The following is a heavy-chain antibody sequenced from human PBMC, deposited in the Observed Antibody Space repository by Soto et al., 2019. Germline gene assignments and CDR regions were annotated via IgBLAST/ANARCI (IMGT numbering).Heavy chain of an antibody. CDR2: IGGGSGST. Sequence: EVQLLESGGGFVQPGGSLRLSCAASGFTFTIYALSWVRQAPGKGLEWVSTIGGGSGSTSYADSVKGRFSISRENSKNTLYLQMSSLRAEDTALYYCATRMYSTSWYYFVSWGQGTLVTVSS. V-gene: IGHV3-23*01. CDR3: ATRMYSTSWYYFVS. J-gene: IGHJ4*02. CDR1: GFTFTIYA. D-gene: IGHD6-13*01.